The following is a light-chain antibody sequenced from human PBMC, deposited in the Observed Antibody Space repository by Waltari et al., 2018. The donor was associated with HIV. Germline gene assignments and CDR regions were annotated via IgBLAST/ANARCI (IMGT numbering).Light chain of an antibody. CDR2: DSN. V-gene: IGLV7-46*01. Sequence: QPVVTQEPSLTVSPGGTVILTCASSTGVVTRGHCPYCFPQRPGEAPKTLIFDSNNRYAWTPSRFTGSFLGGKAALTLTGAQPEDDADYSCLLSYDGDVVFGGGTKLTVL. CDR3: LLSYDGDVV. CDR1: TGVVTRGHC. J-gene: IGLJ2*01.